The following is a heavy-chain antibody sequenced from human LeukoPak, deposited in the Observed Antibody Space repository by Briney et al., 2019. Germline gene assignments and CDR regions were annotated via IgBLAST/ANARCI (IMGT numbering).Heavy chain of an antibody. CDR3: AKAKFVGIAAAGKVNWFDP. D-gene: IGHD6-13*01. J-gene: IGHJ5*02. CDR2: ISGSGGST. Sequence: GGSLRLSCAASGFTFSSYAMSWVREAPGKWLEWVSAISGSGGSTYYADSVKGRFTISRDNSKNTLYLQMNSLRAEDTAVYYCAKAKFVGIAAAGKVNWFDPWGQGTLVTVSS. V-gene: IGHV3-23*01. CDR1: GFTFSSYA.